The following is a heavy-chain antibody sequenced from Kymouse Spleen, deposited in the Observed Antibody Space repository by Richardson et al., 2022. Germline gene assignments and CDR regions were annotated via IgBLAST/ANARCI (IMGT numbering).Heavy chain of an antibody. CDR1: GGSFSGYY. V-gene: IGHV4-34*01. CDR2: INHSGST. Sequence: QVQLQQWGAGLLKPSETLSLTCAVYGGSFSGYYWSWIRQPPGKGLEWIGEINHSGSTNYNPSLKSRVTISVDTSKNQFSLKLSSVTAADTAVYYCARGRVRGVIHYGMDVWGQGTTVTVSS. CDR3: ARGRVRGVIHYGMDV. D-gene: IGHD3-10*01. J-gene: IGHJ6*02.